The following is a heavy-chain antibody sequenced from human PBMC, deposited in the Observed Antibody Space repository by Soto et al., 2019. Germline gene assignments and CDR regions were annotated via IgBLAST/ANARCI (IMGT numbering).Heavy chain of an antibody. D-gene: IGHD2-15*01. CDR1: GFTFTNAW. Sequence: DVQVVESGGGLVKPGGSLRLSCVGSGFTFTNAWIIWVRQAPGKGLEWLGHIKSKSSAGTTDYAAPVKDRFIITRDDSKNTVYLQMNSLRTEDTAVYYCTTVRTSITITPVDVWGKGTTVTVSS. V-gene: IGHV3-15*01. CDR2: IKSKSSAGTT. J-gene: IGHJ6*04. CDR3: TTVRTSITITPVDV.